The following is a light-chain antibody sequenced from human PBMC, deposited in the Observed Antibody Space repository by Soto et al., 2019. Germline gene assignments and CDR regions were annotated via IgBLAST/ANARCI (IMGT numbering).Light chain of an antibody. J-gene: IGLJ2*01. CDR2: EVI. CDR1: DSDVGGYNF. Sequence: QSVLTQPPSASGSPGQSVTISCTGTDSDVGGYNFVSWYQQPPGEGPKLIIYEVIKRPSGVPDRFSGSKSGNTASLTVSGLRAEDEADYYCSSYSGSDNFVLFGGGTKLTVL. V-gene: IGLV2-8*01. CDR3: SSYSGSDNFVL.